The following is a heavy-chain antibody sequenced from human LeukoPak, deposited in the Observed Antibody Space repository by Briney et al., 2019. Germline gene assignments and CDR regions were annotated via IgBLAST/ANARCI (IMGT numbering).Heavy chain of an antibody. D-gene: IGHD3-3*01. V-gene: IGHV3-7*01. CDR1: GFTFGSYW. CDR2: IKQDGSEK. Sequence: PGGSLRLSCAASGFTFGSYWMSWVRQAPGKGLEWVANIKQDGSEKYYVDSVKGRFTISRDNAKNSLYLQMSSLTAEDTAVYYCARQMDYFWSGPRFDYWGQGALVTVSS. J-gene: IGHJ4*02. CDR3: ARQMDYFWSGPRFDY.